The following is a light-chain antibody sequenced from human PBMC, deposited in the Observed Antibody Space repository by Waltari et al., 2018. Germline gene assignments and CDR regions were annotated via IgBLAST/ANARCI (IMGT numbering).Light chain of an antibody. Sequence: QSALTQPASVSGSPGQSITISCTGTSSDLGAYNYVSWYQQHPGKAPKLMIYEVSNRPSGVPDRFSGSNSGNTASLTISGLQAEDEADYYCNTYTRRSTYVVGTGTKVTVL. CDR2: EVS. CDR3: NTYTRRSTYV. CDR1: SSDLGAYNY. V-gene: IGLV2-14*01. J-gene: IGLJ1*01.